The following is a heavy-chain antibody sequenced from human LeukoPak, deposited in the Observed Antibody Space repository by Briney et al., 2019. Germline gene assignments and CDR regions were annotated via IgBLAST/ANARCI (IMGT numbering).Heavy chain of an antibody. Sequence: GASVKVSCKASGYAFTDFYIHWVRQAPGQGLEWMGWINPNSGGTTYAQKFQGRVTMTTDTSISTAYLELNGLRSDDTAVYYCARDLDYGSGSFSNWGQGAIVTASS. CDR3: ARDLDYGSGSFSN. V-gene: IGHV1-2*02. J-gene: IGHJ4*02. CDR1: GYAFTDFY. D-gene: IGHD3-10*01. CDR2: INPNSGGT.